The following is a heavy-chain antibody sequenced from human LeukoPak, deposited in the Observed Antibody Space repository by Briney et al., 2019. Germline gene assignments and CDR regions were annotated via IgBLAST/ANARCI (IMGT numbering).Heavy chain of an antibody. Sequence: SETPSLTCTVSGYSISSGYYWGWIRQPPGKGLEWIGSIYHSGSTYYNPSLKSRVTISVDTSKNQFSLKLSSVTAADTAVYYCARGRQAAAGTVGTYYFDYWGQGTLVTVSS. CDR1: GYSISSGYY. CDR2: IYHSGST. V-gene: IGHV4-38-2*02. CDR3: ARGRQAAAGTVGTYYFDY. D-gene: IGHD6-13*01. J-gene: IGHJ4*02.